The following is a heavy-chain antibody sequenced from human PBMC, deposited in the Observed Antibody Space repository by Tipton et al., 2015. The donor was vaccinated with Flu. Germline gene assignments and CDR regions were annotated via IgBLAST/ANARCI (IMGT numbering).Heavy chain of an antibody. CDR1: GFTVSSKY. CDR3: ATLGNSGTDGFDI. J-gene: IGHJ3*02. V-gene: IGHV3-66*02. Sequence: SLRLSCAASGFTVSSKYMGWVRQAPGKGLQRVSVIYRGGTTYVADSVKGRCTISRDNSKNTLYLQWNSLTTEDTAVYYCATLGNSGTDGFDIWGQGTMVTISS. D-gene: IGHD5-12*01. CDR2: IYRGGTT.